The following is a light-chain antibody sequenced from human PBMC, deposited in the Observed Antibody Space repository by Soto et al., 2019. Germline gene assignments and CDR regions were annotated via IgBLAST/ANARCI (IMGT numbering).Light chain of an antibody. V-gene: IGKV2-28*01. J-gene: IGKJ4*01. CDR2: MGS. Sequence: DIVMTQSPLSLPVTPGEPASISCRSSQSLLHSSGYIYLDWYLQKPGQSPQLLIYMGSNRASGVPDRFSGSGSGTEFTLKISRVEAEDVGVYYCMQTLQSRTFGGGTKVEIK. CDR1: QSLLHSSGYIY. CDR3: MQTLQSRT.